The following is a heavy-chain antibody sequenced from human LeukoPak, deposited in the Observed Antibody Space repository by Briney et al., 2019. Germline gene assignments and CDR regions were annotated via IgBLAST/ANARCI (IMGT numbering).Heavy chain of an antibody. V-gene: IGHV4-38-2*01. J-gene: IGHJ5*02. Sequence: SETLSLTCAVSGHSTSSGYYWGWIRQPPGKGLEWIGSIYHSGSTYYHPSLKNRVTISVDTSKNQCSLKLSSVTAAGAAVYYCARTLGSGQLGWFVPWGQGTLVTVSS. D-gene: IGHD2-15*01. CDR1: GHSTSSGYY. CDR2: IYHSGST. CDR3: ARTLGSGQLGWFVP.